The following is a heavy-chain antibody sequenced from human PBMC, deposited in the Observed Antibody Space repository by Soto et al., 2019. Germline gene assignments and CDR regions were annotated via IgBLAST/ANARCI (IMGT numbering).Heavy chain of an antibody. CDR2: INHSGST. J-gene: IGHJ6*02. V-gene: IGHV4-34*01. CDR3: AREGGNYYGSGMNYYYYGMDV. Sequence: PSETLSLTCAVYVGSFSGYYWSWIRQPPGKGLEWIGEINHSGSTNYNPSLKSRVTISVDTSKNQFSLKLSSVTAADTAVYYCAREGGNYYGSGMNYYYYGMDVWGQGTTVTVSS. D-gene: IGHD3-10*01. CDR1: VGSFSGYY.